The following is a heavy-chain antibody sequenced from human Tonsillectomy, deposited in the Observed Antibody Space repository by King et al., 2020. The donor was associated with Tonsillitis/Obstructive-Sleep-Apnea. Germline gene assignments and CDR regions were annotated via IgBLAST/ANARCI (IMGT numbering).Heavy chain of an antibody. V-gene: IGHV1-69*12. CDR3: ASSPLTTVTTLKYYFDY. J-gene: IGHJ4*02. Sequence: QLVQSGAEVKKPGSSVKVSCKASGGTFSSYAISWVRQAPGQGLEWMGGIIPIFGTANYAQKFQGRVTITADESTSTAYMELSSLRSEDTAVYYCASSPLTTVTTLKYYFDYWGQGTLVTVSS. D-gene: IGHD4-17*01. CDR2: IIPIFGTA. CDR1: GGTFSSYA.